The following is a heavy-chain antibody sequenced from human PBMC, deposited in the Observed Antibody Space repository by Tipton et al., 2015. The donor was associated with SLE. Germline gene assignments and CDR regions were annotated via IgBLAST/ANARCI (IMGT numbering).Heavy chain of an antibody. V-gene: IGHV4-34*01. CDR1: GGSFSSHY. CDR2: INHSGST. J-gene: IGHJ5*02. D-gene: IGHD3-10*01. Sequence: TLSLTCAVYGGSFSSHYWSWIRQPPGKGLEWIGEINHSGSTYYNPSLKSRVTISVDTSKNQFSLKLSSVTAADTAVYYCARRELIWFGESGWFDPWGQGTLVTVSS. CDR3: ARRELIWFGESGWFDP.